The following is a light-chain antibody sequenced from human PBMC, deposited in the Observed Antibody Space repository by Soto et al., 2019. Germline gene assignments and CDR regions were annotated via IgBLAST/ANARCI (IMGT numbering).Light chain of an antibody. J-gene: IGLJ7*01. CDR3: QVWDSGSAHVV. CDR1: DIGSKG. V-gene: IGLV3-21*01. CDR2: SDT. Sequence: SYELTQPPSVSVAPGKTASISCGGNDIGSKGVHWYQQKPGQAPVLVIYSDTDLPPVITERFSGSNSANLATLTISRVEAGDEADHYCQVWDSGSAHVVFGGGTQLTVL.